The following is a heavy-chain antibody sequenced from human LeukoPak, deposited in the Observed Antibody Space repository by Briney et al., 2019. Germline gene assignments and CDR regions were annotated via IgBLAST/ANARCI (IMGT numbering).Heavy chain of an antibody. CDR3: ARVVSSASVACDY. V-gene: IGHV3-48*02. J-gene: IGHJ4*02. CDR2: ISSSSGTI. Sequence: GGSLRLSCEASGFIFSNYAMSWVRQAPGKGLEWVSYISSSSGTIYYADSVKGRFTISRDNAKNSLYLQMNSLRDEDTAVYYCARVVSSASVACDYWGQGTLVTVSS. CDR1: GFIFSNYA. D-gene: IGHD2-15*01.